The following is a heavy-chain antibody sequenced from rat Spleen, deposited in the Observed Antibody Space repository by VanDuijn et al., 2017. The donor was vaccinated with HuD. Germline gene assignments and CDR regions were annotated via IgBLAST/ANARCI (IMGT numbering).Heavy chain of an antibody. V-gene: IGHV2-34*01. J-gene: IGHJ3*01. D-gene: IGHD3-1*01. CDR2: MWYDGDT. CDR1: GFSLTSYS. CDR3: VAAPFTY. Sequence: QVQLKESGPGLVQPSETLSLTCTVSGFSLTSYSVSCVRQPSGKGPEWMGRMWYDGDTAYNSALKSRLSISRDTSKNQVFLNMNNLQTEDTAMYFCVAAPFTYWGQGTLVTVSS.